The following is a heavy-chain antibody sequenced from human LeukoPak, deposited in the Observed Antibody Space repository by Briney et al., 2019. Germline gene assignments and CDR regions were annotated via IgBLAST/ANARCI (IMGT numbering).Heavy chain of an antibody. D-gene: IGHD3-10*01. V-gene: IGHV3-53*01. CDR3: ARVVDHYHWYLDL. CDR1: GFTVSTNY. Sequence: GGSLRLSCAASGFTVSTNYMNWVRQAPGKGLEWVSILYSGDTTYYADSVKGRFTISRDNSKNTLYLQMNSLRAEDTAVYYCARVVDHYHWYLDLWGRGTLVTVSS. J-gene: IGHJ2*01. CDR2: LYSGDTT.